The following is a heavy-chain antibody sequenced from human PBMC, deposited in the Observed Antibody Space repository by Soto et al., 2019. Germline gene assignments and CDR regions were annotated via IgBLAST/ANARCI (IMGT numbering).Heavy chain of an antibody. J-gene: IGHJ5*02. CDR1: GYTFTSFG. CDR2: ISGDSSNT. CDR3: ARGGYCRGGGCLEFDP. V-gene: IGHV1-18*01. Sequence: QVQLVQSGTEVKKPGASVKVSCRASGYTFTSFGISWVRQAPGQGLEWMGWISGDSSNTNYAQNLQGRVTMTTDTSTTTAYMELRGLRSDDTAVYYCARGGYCRGGGCLEFDPWGQGTLVTVSS. D-gene: IGHD2-15*01.